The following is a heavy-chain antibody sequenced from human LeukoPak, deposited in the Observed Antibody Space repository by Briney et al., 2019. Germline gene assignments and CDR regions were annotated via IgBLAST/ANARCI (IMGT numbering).Heavy chain of an antibody. CDR1: GFTFDDYA. V-gene: IGHV3-9*01. J-gene: IGHJ4*02. CDR2: ISWNSGSI. Sequence: GGTLRLTCVGSGFTFDDYAMTWVRQAPGKGLDWVAGISWNSGSIGYTDSVKGRFTIPRDNAKNSLYLQMNSLRAEATALYYCAKDKAAATHYYFDCWGQGTLVTVSP. CDR3: AKDKAAATHYYFDC. D-gene: IGHD6-13*01.